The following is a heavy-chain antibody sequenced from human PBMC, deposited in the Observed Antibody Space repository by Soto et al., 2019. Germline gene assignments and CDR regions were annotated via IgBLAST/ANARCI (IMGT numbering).Heavy chain of an antibody. CDR2: ISPWKGNT. Sequence: ASVKVSCKASGDNFMPYGVNWVRQAPGQGLEWMGWISPWKGNTNYAQSFQGRVTMTTDTSTSTAYMELRSLTSDDTAVYYCATDWDTSGSSHTEYLGPGTLDHVSS. V-gene: IGHV1-18*04. D-gene: IGHD3-10*01. CDR3: ATDWDTSGSSHTEY. CDR1: GDNFMPYG. J-gene: IGHJ4*02.